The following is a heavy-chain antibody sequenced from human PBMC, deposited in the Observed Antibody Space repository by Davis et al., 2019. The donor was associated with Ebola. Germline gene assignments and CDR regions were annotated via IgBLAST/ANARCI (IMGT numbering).Heavy chain of an antibody. D-gene: IGHD4-17*01. CDR1: GFIVSDNY. J-gene: IGHJ2*01. Sequence: GGSLRLSCEASGFIVSDNYMSWVRQAPGKGPEWVAVLYRDGRTFYADAVEGRFSISRDNSKNTLYLQMNSLRVEDTAVYYCARHASGDFWYFGLWGRGTLVTVSS. V-gene: IGHV3-53*01. CDR3: ARHASGDFWYFGL. CDR2: LYRDGRT.